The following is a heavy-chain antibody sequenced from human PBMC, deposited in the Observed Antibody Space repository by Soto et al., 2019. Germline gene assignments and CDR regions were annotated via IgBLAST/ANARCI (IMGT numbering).Heavy chain of an antibody. Sequence: ASVKLACKTSGYTFSNYGITWVRQAPGQPLEWLGWISLYSDGTNYAQKFQGRVSMTTDTSTTTAYMELRSLRSDDTAGYYCARVVPGAEAWRIHWSLGTSVTVSS. D-gene: IGHD2-2*01. CDR1: GYTFSNYG. CDR2: ISLYSDGT. CDR3: ARVVPGAEAWRIH. J-gene: IGHJ4*02. V-gene: IGHV1-18*01.